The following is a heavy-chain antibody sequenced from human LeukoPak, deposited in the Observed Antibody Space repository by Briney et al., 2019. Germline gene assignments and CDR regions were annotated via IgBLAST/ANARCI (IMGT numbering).Heavy chain of an antibody. V-gene: IGHV3-23*01. CDR2: ISGSGGDT. CDR3: AKGPVVPVATYYFDY. Sequence: PGGSLRLSCAASGFTFSTYAMTWVRQAPGKGLEWVSAISGSGGDTFYADSVKGRFTISRDNSKNTMYPQMNSLRAEDTATYYCAKGPVVPVATYYFDYWGQGTLVTVSS. J-gene: IGHJ4*02. D-gene: IGHD2-2*01. CDR1: GFTFSTYA.